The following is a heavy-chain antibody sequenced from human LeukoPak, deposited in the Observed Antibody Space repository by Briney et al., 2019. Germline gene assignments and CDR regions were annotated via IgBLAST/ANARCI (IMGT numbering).Heavy chain of an antibody. CDR1: GGSLSDYH. J-gene: IGHJ3*02. CDR3: VRGGGSYFI. CDR2: IHRSGST. Sequence: SETLSLTCAVSGGSLSDYHWTWSRQPPGKSLEWIGEIHRSGSTNYNPSIKSRVTMSMDTSKNQFSLNLTSVTAADTAVYYCVRGGGSYFIWGQGATVTVSS. V-gene: IGHV4-34*01. D-gene: IGHD1-26*01.